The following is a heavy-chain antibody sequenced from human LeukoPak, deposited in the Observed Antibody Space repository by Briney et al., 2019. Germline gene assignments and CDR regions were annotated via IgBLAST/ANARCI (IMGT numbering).Heavy chain of an antibody. CDR3: ARAELRYFDWPPGDY. Sequence: ASVKVSCKASGGTFSSYAISWVRQAPGQGLEWMRGIIPIFGTANYAQKFQGRVTMTRNTSISTAYMELSSLRSEDTAVYYCARAELRYFDWPPGDYWGQGTLVTVSS. V-gene: IGHV1-69*05. CDR2: IIPIFGTA. D-gene: IGHD3-9*01. CDR1: GGTFSSYA. J-gene: IGHJ4*02.